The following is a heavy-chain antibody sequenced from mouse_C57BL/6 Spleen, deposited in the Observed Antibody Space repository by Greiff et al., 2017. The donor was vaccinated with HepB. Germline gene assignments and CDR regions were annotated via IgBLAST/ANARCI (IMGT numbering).Heavy chain of an antibody. D-gene: IGHD1-1*01. CDR3: ARSTTIIPYYFDD. CDR1: GYTFTSYW. Sequence: QVQLQQPGAELVKPGASVKLSCKASGYTFTSYWMQWVKQRPGQGLEWIGEIDPSDSYTNYNQKFKGKATLTVDTASSTAYMQLSSLTPEDSAVYYCARSTTIIPYYFDDWGQGTTLTVAT. J-gene: IGHJ2*01. V-gene: IGHV1-50*01. CDR2: IDPSDSYT.